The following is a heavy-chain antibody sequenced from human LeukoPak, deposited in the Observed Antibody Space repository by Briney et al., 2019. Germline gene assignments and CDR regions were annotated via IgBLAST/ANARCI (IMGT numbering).Heavy chain of an antibody. V-gene: IGHV4-39*07. D-gene: IGHD6-19*01. J-gene: IGHJ3*02. CDR3: ARDQGNVDSSGWYFVGNAFDI. CDR1: GGSISSSSYY. Sequence: SETLSLTCTVSGGSISSSSYYWGWIRQPPGKGLEWIGNIYYSGGTYYNPSLKSRVTISVDTTKNQFSLKLSSVTAADTAVYYCARDQGNVDSSGWYFVGNAFDIWGQGTTVTVSS. CDR2: IYYSGGT.